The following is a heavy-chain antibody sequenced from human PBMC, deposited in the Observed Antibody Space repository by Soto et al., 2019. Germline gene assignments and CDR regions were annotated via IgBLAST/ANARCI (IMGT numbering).Heavy chain of an antibody. Sequence: SETLSLTCAVSGDSISGNNWWSWVRQSPGKGLEWIGEIYHTGKATYNPSLKTRVTMSVDKSKIQFSLEVRSVTVADTAVYYCARDMKFENDGGYYYYGMDVWGPGTTVTVSS. D-gene: IGHD1-1*01. CDR2: IYHTGKA. CDR3: ARDMKFENDGGYYYYGMDV. J-gene: IGHJ6*02. V-gene: IGHV4-4*02. CDR1: GDSISGNNW.